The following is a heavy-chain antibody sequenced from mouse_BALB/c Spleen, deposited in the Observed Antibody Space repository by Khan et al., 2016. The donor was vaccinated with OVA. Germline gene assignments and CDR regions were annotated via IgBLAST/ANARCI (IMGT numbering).Heavy chain of an antibody. D-gene: IGHD1-1*01. CDR1: GYTFTNYW. V-gene: IGHV1-7*01. CDR3: VNHGSSSAWFSY. Sequence: QIQLVQSGAELAKPGASVKMSCRASGYTFTNYWMHWVKQRPGQGLEWIGYINPSTGYTEYNQKFKDKATLTADKSSSTAYMQLSSLTSADSAVYYCVNHGSSSAWFSYWGQGTLVTVSA. J-gene: IGHJ3*01. CDR2: INPSTGYT.